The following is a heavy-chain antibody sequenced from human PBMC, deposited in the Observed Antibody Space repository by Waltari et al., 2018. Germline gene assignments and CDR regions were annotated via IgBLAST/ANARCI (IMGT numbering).Heavy chain of an antibody. CDR2: IYYSGST. CDR1: GGSISSGGYY. Sequence: QVQLQESGPGLVKPSQTLSLTCTVSGGSISSGGYYLSWIRPHPGKGLEWIGYIYYSGSTYYNPSLKSLVTISVDTSKNQFSLKLSSVTAADTAVYYCARVKAQMTTVTTHWFDPWGQGTLVTVSS. D-gene: IGHD4-17*01. CDR3: ARVKAQMTTVTTHWFDP. J-gene: IGHJ5*02. V-gene: IGHV4-31*01.